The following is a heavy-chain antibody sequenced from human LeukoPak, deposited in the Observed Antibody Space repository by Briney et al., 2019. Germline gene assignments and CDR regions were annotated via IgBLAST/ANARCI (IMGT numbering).Heavy chain of an antibody. J-gene: IGHJ3*02. CDR3: ARDRLGGRVYYDAFDI. V-gene: IGHV3-7*01. CDR2: IKQDGSEK. D-gene: IGHD2-8*01. Sequence: GGSLRLSCAASGFSFSSYWMSWVRQAPGKGLEWVANIKQDGSEKYYVDSVKGRFTISRDNAKNSLFLQMNSLRAEDTAVYYCARDRLGGRVYYDAFDIWGQGTMVTVSS. CDR1: GFSFSSYW.